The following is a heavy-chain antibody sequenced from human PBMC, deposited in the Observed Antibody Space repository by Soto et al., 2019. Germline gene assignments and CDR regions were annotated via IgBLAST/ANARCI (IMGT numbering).Heavy chain of an antibody. CDR1: GFTFSSYG. J-gene: IGHJ4*02. Sequence: QVQLVESGGGVVQPGRSLRLSCAASGFTFSSYGMHWVRQAPGKGLEWVAVISYDGSNKYYADSVKGRFTISRDNSKNTLYLQMNSLRAEDTAVYYCAKVLDASMVVNGYLYWGQGTLVTVSS. V-gene: IGHV3-30*18. D-gene: IGHD5-18*01. CDR2: ISYDGSNK. CDR3: AKVLDASMVVNGYLY.